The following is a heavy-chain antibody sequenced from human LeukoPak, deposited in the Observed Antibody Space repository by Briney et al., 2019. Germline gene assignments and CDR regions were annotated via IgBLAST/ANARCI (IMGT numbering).Heavy chain of an antibody. J-gene: IGHJ4*02. D-gene: IGHD3-10*01. V-gene: IGHV4-59*12. CDR2: IYYSGST. Sequence: SETLSLTCTVSSGSISSYYWSWIRQPPGKGLEWVGYIYYSGSTNYNPSLKSRVTISVDTSKNQFSLKLSSVTAADTAVYYCARREFTYYFDYWGQGTLVTVSS. CDR1: SGSISSYY. CDR3: ARREFTYYFDY.